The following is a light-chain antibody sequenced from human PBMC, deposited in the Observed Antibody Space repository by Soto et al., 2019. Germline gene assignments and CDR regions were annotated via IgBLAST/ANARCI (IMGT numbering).Light chain of an antibody. CDR2: VVS. V-gene: IGLV2-14*01. Sequence: QSALTQPASVSGSPGQSITISCTGTSSDVGAYNYVSWYQQHPDKAPKLMIYVVSNRPSGVSNRFSGFKSGNTASLPISGLQAEDEADYYCSSYTSSDTPYVFGTGTKLTVL. J-gene: IGLJ1*01. CDR1: SSDVGAYNY. CDR3: SSYTSSDTPYV.